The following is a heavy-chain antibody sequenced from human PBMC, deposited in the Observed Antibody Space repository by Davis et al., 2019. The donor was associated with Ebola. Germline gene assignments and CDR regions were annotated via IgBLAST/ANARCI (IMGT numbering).Heavy chain of an antibody. Sequence: PSETLSLTCAISGDRVSSGGWNWIRQSPSRGLEWLGRTYYTSRWNNDYAVSVKSRLTINPDTSKNQLSLHLNSVTPEDRGVYYCTRGWLRGAMDVWAQGTTVTVSS. CDR3: TRGWLRGAMDV. D-gene: IGHD5-24*01. CDR2: TYYTSRWNN. V-gene: IGHV6-1*01. CDR1: GDRVSSGG. J-gene: IGHJ6*02.